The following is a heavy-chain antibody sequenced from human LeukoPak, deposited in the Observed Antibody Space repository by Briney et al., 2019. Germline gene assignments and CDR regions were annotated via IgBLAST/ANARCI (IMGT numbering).Heavy chain of an antibody. CDR1: GISISSYA. D-gene: IGHD3-22*01. V-gene: IGHV3-23*01. CDR2: ISGSGGST. CDR3: AKRGTITMIVVVTHAFDI. Sequence: GGSLRLSCAASGISISSYAMSWVRQAPGKGLEWVSAISGSGGSTYYADSVKGRFTISRDNSKNTLYLQMNSLRAEDTAVYYCAKRGTITMIVVVTHAFDIWGQGTMVTVSS. J-gene: IGHJ3*02.